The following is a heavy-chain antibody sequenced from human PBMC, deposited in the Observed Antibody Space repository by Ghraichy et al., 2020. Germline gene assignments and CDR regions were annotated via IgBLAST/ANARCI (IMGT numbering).Heavy chain of an antibody. J-gene: IGHJ5*02. CDR1: GFTFSSYD. Sequence: GGSLRLSCAASGFTFSSYDMHWVRQAPGKGLEWVADIWYDGSNKYYADSVKGRFTISRDNSKNTLYLQMNSLRAEDTAVYYCARSQGGIVATIHHWGQGTLVTVSS. CDR3: ARSQGGIVATIHH. V-gene: IGHV3-33*01. CDR2: IWYDGSNK. D-gene: IGHD5-12*01.